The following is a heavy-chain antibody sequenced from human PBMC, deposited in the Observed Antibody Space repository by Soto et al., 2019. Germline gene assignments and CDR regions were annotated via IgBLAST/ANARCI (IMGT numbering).Heavy chain of an antibody. CDR1: GDSVSSNSAA. Sequence: SQTLSLTCAISGDSVSSNSAAWNWIRQSPSRGLEWLGRTYYRSKWYNDYAVSVKSRITINPDTSKNQFSLQLNSVTPEDTAVYCCARAPYYDFWSGYTLPPGAFDIWGQGTMVTVSS. V-gene: IGHV6-1*01. CDR3: ARAPYYDFWSGYTLPPGAFDI. CDR2: TYYRSKWYN. D-gene: IGHD3-3*01. J-gene: IGHJ3*02.